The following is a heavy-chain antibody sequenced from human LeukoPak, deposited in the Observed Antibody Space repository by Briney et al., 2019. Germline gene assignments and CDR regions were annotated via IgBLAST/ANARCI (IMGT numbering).Heavy chain of an antibody. Sequence: GGSLRLSCVASGLPIADFAMHWVRQAPGQGLEWVSLISGDGVSTFYADSVKGRFSISRDNSKNSLYLEMNSLRAEDAAMYYCAKESGKFDYWGQGTLVAVSS. CDR1: GLPIADFA. CDR2: ISGDGVST. J-gene: IGHJ4*02. CDR3: AKESGKFDY. V-gene: IGHV3-43*02.